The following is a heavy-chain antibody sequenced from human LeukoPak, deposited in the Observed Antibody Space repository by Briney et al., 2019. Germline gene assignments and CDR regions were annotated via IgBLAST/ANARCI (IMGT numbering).Heavy chain of an antibody. J-gene: IGHJ4*02. Sequence: GGFLRLSCAASGFTFSSYAMSWVRQAPGKGLEWVSAISGSGGSTYYADSVKGRFTISRDNSKNTLYLQMDSLRAEDTAVYYCARNYGDYGLFRYWGQGTLVTVSS. CDR3: ARNYGDYGLFRY. V-gene: IGHV3-23*01. CDR2: ISGSGGST. CDR1: GFTFSSYA. D-gene: IGHD4-17*01.